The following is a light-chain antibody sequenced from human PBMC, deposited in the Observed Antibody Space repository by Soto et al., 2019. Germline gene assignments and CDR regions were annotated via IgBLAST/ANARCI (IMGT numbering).Light chain of an antibody. CDR2: GNS. Sequence: QSVLTQPPSASGTPGQRVTISCSGSSSNIGTNTVDWYQQLPGTAPKLLIYGNSQRPSGVPDRFSGSKSGSSASLVIGGLQSEDEADYYCAAWDDTLTGPVFGGGTKVTVL. V-gene: IGLV1-44*01. CDR3: AAWDDTLTGPV. CDR1: SSNIGTNT. J-gene: IGLJ3*02.